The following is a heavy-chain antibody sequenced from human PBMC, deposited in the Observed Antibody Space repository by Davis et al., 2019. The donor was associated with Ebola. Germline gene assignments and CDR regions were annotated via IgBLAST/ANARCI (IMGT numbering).Heavy chain of an antibody. Sequence: TLSLTCTVSGGSISSGDYYWSWIRQPPGKGLEWLALIYWDDDKRYSPSLKSRLTITKDTSKNQVVLTMTNMDPVDTATYYCAHRGIAVAGAFDYWGQGTLVTVSS. CDR2: IYWDDDK. CDR1: GGSISSGDYY. J-gene: IGHJ4*02. CDR3: AHRGIAVAGAFDY. V-gene: IGHV2-5*08. D-gene: IGHD6-19*01.